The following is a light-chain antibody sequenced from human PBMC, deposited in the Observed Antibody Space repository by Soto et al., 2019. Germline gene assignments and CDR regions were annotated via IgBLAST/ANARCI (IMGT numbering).Light chain of an antibody. CDR3: QQHSNWPLYT. V-gene: IGKV3-11*01. CDR2: DAS. Sequence: EIVLTQSPATLSLSPGERATLSCRASQSVSSYLAWYQQQPGQAPTLLIYDASNRATGIPARFSGSGSGTDFTLTISSLEPEDFAVYYCQQHSNWPLYTFGQGTKLEIK. J-gene: IGKJ2*01. CDR1: QSVSSY.